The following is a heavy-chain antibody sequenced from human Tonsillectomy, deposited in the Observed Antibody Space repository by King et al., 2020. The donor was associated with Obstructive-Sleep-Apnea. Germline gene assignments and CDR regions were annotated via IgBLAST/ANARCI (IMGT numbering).Heavy chain of an antibody. D-gene: IGHD6-13*01. V-gene: IGHV3-33*01. CDR3: ARGSSSLVDS. CDR2: IWDDGSNK. Sequence: VQLVESGGGEVQPGRSLRVSCAASGFTFSSYGMHWVRQAPGKGLEWVAVIWDDGSNKYYADSVKGRFTISRDNSRNTLYLQMNSLRGEDTAVYYCARGSSSLVDSWGQGTLVTVSS. CDR1: GFTFSSYG. J-gene: IGHJ4*02.